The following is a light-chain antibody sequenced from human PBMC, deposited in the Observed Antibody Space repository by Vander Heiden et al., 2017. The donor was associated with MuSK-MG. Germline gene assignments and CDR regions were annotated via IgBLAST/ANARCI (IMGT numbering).Light chain of an antibody. CDR2: QDT. CDR3: PAWDSSTAV. V-gene: IGLV3-1*01. CDR1: KLGYKY. J-gene: IGLJ2*01. Sequence: SYELTQPPSVSVSPGQTASITCSGDKLGYKYASWYQQKPGQSPVLVVYQDTKRPSGIPERFYGSNSGNKANLNISGTQAMDESDYYCPAWDSSTAVFGGGTKLTVL.